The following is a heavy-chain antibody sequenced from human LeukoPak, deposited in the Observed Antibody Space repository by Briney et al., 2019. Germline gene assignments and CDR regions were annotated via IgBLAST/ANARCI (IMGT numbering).Heavy chain of an antibody. D-gene: IGHD3-10*01. CDR2: ICWNGGNI. J-gene: IGHJ5*02. V-gene: IGHV3-9*03. CDR1: GFTFYDYA. CDR3: AEGSGRAILNWFDP. Sequence: SLRLSYAASGFTFYDYAMHWVRPAPGKGLEWVAGICWNGGNIDYADSVKGRFTISRDNAKNSLYLQMNSLRAEDMALYYCAEGSGRAILNWFDPWGQGTLVTVSS.